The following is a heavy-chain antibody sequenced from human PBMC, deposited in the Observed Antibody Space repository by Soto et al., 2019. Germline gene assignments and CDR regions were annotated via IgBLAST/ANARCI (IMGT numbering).Heavy chain of an antibody. CDR2: ISYDGSNK. D-gene: IGHD2-8*01. Sequence: SLRLSCAASGFTFSSYSMHWVRQAPGKGLEWVAVISYDGSNKYYADPVKGRFTISRDNSKNTQYLQMDSLRPDDTALYYCARGRISHRCLDVWGQGTTVTVYS. V-gene: IGHV3-30-3*01. CDR1: GFTFSSYS. J-gene: IGHJ6*02. CDR3: ARGRISHRCLDV.